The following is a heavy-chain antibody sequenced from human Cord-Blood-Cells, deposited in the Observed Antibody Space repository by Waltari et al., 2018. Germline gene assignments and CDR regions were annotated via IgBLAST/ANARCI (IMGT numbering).Heavy chain of an antibody. J-gene: IGHJ4*02. CDR1: GFTFSSYG. Sequence: QVQLVESGGGVVQPGGSLRLSCAASGFTFSSYGMHWVRQAPGKGLEWVAFIRYDGSNKYYADSVKGRFTISRDNSKNTLYLQMNSLRAEDTAVYYCAKVFGIAVAVDFDYWGQGTLVTVSS. V-gene: IGHV3-30*02. CDR2: IRYDGSNK. CDR3: AKVFGIAVAVDFDY. D-gene: IGHD6-19*01.